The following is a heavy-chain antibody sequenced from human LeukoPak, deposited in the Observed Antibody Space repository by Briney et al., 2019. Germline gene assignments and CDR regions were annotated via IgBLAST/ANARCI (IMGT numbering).Heavy chain of an antibody. CDR3: AKVDYWSAENYCDT. D-gene: IGHD1-1*01. CDR2: ITDEADT. CDR1: VCPFRSYA. Sequence: PGGSLRLSCVASVCPFRSYAMTLLRQTPGKGLESVSVITDEADTYYADSVKGRLTISRDNSQNTVFLQMNSLRAEDTAVYYCAKVDYWSAENYCDTGGQGILVTVSS. V-gene: IGHV3-23*01. J-gene: IGHJ4*02.